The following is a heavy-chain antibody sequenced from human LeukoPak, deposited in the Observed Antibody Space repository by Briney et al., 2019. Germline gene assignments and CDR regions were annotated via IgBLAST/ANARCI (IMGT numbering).Heavy chain of an antibody. D-gene: IGHD6-13*01. CDR1: GGSFSGYY. V-gene: IGHV4-34*01. J-gene: IGHJ4*02. CDR3: ARVEGGVYTRQGSSSWFSLSRKKYYFDY. CDR2: INHSGST. Sequence: SETLPLTCAVYGGSFSGYYWSWIRQPPGKGLEWIGEINHSGSTNYNPSLKSRVTISVDTSKNQYSLKLSSVTAADPAVYYCARVEGGVYTRQGSSSWFSLSRKKYYFDYWGQGTLITVSS.